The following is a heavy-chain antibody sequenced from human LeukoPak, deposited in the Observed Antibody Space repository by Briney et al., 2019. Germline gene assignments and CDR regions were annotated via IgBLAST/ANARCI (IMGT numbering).Heavy chain of an antibody. Sequence: DSLKGRFIISRDNAKSSLYLQMNSLRAEDTAVYYCARDSGGWFDPWGQGSLVTVSS. V-gene: IGHV3-7*01. CDR3: ARDSGGWFDP. J-gene: IGHJ5*02. D-gene: IGHD1-14*01.